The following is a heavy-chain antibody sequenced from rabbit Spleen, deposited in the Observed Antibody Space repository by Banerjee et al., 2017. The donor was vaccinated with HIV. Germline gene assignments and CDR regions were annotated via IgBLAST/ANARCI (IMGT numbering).Heavy chain of an antibody. J-gene: IGHJ4*01. V-gene: IGHV1S40*01. Sequence: QSLEESGGDLVKPGASLTLTCKASGFDLSSYYYMCWVRQAPGKGLEWIGCIGTGSGKTYYASWAKGRFTISKASSAAVTLQMTSLTAADTATYFCARGGYTYGYGFYPYPTGKFNLWGPGTLVTVS. CDR2: IGTGSGKT. CDR3: ARGGYTYGYGFYPYPTGKFNL. D-gene: IGHD6-1*01. CDR1: GFDLSSYYY.